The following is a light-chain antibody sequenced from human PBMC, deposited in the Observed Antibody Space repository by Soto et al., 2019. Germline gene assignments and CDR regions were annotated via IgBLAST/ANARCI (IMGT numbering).Light chain of an antibody. J-gene: IGKJ4*01. Sequence: EIVATQSPDSLAVSLGERATINFKSSQIVLYSSNNKNYLAWYQQKPRQPPKLLIYWASTRESGVPDRFSGSGSGTDFTLTISSLQAEDVAVYYCQQYYNTPLTFGGGTKVDIK. V-gene: IGKV4-1*01. CDR3: QQYYNTPLT. CDR2: WAS. CDR1: QIVLYSSNNKNY.